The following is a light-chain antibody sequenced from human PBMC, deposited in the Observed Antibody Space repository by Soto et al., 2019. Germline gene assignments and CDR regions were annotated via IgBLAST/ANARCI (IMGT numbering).Light chain of an antibody. CDR1: SRDVGAYSS. V-gene: IGLV2-8*01. Sequence: QSALTQPPSASGSPGQSVTVSCAGTSRDVGAYSSVAWYQQHPGKAPKLIIYEVTKRPSGVPDRFSGARSGNTAFLTVSGLQADDEADYYCSAHAGSNNYVVGTGTKVTVL. CDR2: EVT. J-gene: IGLJ1*01. CDR3: SAHAGSNNYV.